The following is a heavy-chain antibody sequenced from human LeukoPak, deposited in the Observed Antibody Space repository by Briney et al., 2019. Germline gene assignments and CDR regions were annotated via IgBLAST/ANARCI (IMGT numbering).Heavy chain of an antibody. Sequence: GGSLRLSCAASGFTFSSYAMHWVRQAPGKGLEYVSAISSNGGSTYYANSVKGRFTISRDNSKNTLYLQMGSLRAEDMAVYYCARASRYSSSWYSDYFDYWGQGTLVTVSS. D-gene: IGHD6-13*01. J-gene: IGHJ4*02. CDR1: GFTFSSYA. CDR2: ISSNGGST. CDR3: ARASRYSSSWYSDYFDY. V-gene: IGHV3-64*01.